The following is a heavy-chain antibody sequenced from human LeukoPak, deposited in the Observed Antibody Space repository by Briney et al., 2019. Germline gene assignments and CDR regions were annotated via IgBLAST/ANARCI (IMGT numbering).Heavy chain of an antibody. D-gene: IGHD3-9*01. Sequence: SETLSLTCIVPGGSISSYYWNWIRQPPGKGLEWIGYIYYSGSTNYNPSLKSRVNISVDTSKNQFSLKLTSVTAADTAVYYCARDARYYDILTGYSHYWYFDLWGRGTLVTVSS. CDR2: IYYSGST. V-gene: IGHV4-59*01. J-gene: IGHJ2*01. CDR3: ARDARYYDILTGYSHYWYFDL. CDR1: GGSISSYY.